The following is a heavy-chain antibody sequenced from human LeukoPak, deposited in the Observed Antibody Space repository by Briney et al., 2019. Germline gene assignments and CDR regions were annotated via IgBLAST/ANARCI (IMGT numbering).Heavy chain of an antibody. CDR3: AKVVTNWGFGGYFDY. Sequence: GGSLRLSCTASGFTFSSYGMHWVCQAPGKGLEWVAFIRYDGSNKYYADSVKGRFTISRDNSKNTLYLQMNSLRAEDTAVYYCAKVVTNWGFGGYFDYWGQGTLVTVSS. D-gene: IGHD7-27*01. V-gene: IGHV3-30*02. J-gene: IGHJ4*02. CDR2: IRYDGSNK. CDR1: GFTFSSYG.